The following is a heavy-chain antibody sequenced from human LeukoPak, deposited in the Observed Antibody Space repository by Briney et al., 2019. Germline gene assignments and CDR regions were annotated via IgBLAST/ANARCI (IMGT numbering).Heavy chain of an antibody. V-gene: IGHV4-39*01. D-gene: IGHD3-3*01. CDR2: IYYSGST. CDR1: GGSISSSSYY. Sequence: SETLSPTCTVSGGSISSSSYYWGWIRQPPGKGLEWIGSIYYSGSTYYNPSLKSRVTISVDTSENQFSLKLSSVTAADTAVYYCARHTIYDFWSGYLNWFDPWGQGTLVTVSS. J-gene: IGHJ5*02. CDR3: ARHTIYDFWSGYLNWFDP.